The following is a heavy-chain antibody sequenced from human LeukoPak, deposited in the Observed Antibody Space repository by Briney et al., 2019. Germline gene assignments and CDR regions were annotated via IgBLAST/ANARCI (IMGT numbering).Heavy chain of an antibody. V-gene: IGHV3-30*02. J-gene: IGHJ4*02. CDR2: IRPDGTKK. CDR1: GLTFNTCG. CDR3: VKDNPVLHY. Sequence: PGGSLRLSCTTSGLTFNTCGMLWVRQAPGRGLEWLTLIRPDGTKKFYSDSVKGRFTVSRDNSKNMLYLEMNSLRSEDTAVYYCVKDNPVLHYWGQGILVTVSS.